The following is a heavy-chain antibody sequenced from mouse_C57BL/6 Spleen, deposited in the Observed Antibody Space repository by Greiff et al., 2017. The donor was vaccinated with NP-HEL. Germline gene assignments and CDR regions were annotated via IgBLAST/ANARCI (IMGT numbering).Heavy chain of an antibody. V-gene: IGHV3-6*01. J-gene: IGHJ3*01. CDR3: AREISSY. Sequence: EVQLQESGPGLVKPSQSLSLTCSVTGYSITSGYYWNWIRQFPGNKLEWMGYISYDGSNNYNPSLKNRISITRDTSKNQFFLKLNSVTTEDTATYYCAREISSYWGQGTLVTVSA. CDR1: GYSITSGYY. CDR2: ISYDGSN.